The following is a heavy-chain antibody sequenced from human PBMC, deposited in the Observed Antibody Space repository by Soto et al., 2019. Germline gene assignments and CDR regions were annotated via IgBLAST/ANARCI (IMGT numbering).Heavy chain of an antibody. J-gene: IGHJ4*02. CDR3: ATEGNGFPFGY. CDR2: IWYDGNKR. CDR1: GLTFSDFG. D-gene: IGHD2-8*01. Sequence: GGSLRLSCAASGLTFSDFGMHWVRQAPGKGPEWVAVIWYDGNKRYYGDSVQGRFTISRDNSKNTLYLQMNSLRVEDTAVYYCATEGNGFPFGYWGQGTLVTVSS. V-gene: IGHV3-33*01.